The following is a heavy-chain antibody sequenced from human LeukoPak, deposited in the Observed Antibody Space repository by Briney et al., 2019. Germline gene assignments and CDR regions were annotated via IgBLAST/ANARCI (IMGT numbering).Heavy chain of an antibody. D-gene: IGHD2-8*01. CDR1: GFTFSSYW. J-gene: IGHJ5*02. Sequence: HPGGSLRLSCAASGFTFSSYWMSWVRQAPGKGLEWVANIKQDGSEKYYVDSVKGRFTISRDNAKNSMYLQMNSLRAEDTAVYYCARDFLNGVCYRCVNWFDPWGQGTLVTVSS. CDR2: IKQDGSEK. V-gene: IGHV3-7*01. CDR3: ARDFLNGVCYRCVNWFDP.